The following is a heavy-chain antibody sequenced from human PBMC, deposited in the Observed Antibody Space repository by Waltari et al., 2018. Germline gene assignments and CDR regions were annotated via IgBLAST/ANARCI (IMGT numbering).Heavy chain of an antibody. CDR3: ARGRSGSYCFDY. CDR2: ISGSGGTT. J-gene: IGHJ4*02. V-gene: IGHV3-23*01. CDR1: GFTFSSSS. D-gene: IGHD1-26*01. Sequence: EVQLWESGGDLVQPGGSLRLSCAASGFTFSSSSMSWVRQAPGKGLEWVSLISGSGGTTHYADSVKGRFTISRDNSKNTLFLQMNSLRAEDTAVYYCARGRSGSYCFDYWGQGTLVTVSS.